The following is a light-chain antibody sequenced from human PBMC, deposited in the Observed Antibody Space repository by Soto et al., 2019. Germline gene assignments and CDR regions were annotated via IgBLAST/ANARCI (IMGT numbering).Light chain of an antibody. V-gene: IGKV1-5*03. CDR3: QHYNSYSEA. CDR2: KAS. J-gene: IGKJ1*01. CDR1: QGINSY. Sequence: IQLTQSPSSVSASVGDRVTITCRASQGINSYLAWYQQKPGKAPKLLIYKASTLKSGVPSRFSGSGSGTEFTLTISSLQPDDFATYYCQHYNSYSEAFGQGTKVDI.